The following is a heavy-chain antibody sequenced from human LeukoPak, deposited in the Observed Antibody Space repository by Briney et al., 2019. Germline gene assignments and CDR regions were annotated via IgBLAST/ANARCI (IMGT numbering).Heavy chain of an antibody. Sequence: GGSLRLSCAASGFTFSSYWIHWVRQAPGQGPVWVSHINRDGTYTRYADSMKGRFTVSRDNAKNMLYLQMSGLRAEDTAVYYCAMDLTGPHDYWGQGTLVTVSS. D-gene: IGHD2-2*03. CDR3: AMDLTGPHDY. CDR1: GFTFSSYW. CDR2: INRDGTYT. V-gene: IGHV3-74*01. J-gene: IGHJ4*02.